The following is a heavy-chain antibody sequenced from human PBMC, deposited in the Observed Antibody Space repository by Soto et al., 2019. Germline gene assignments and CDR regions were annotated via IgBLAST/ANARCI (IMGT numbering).Heavy chain of an antibody. D-gene: IGHD6-19*01. Sequence: ALVKVSCKASGYTFTRYGISWVRQAPGQGLEWMGWISAYNGNTNYAQKLQGRVTMTTDTSTSTAYMELRSLRSDDTAVYYCARDWAVAAKGYYFDYWGQGTLVTVSS. CDR3: ARDWAVAAKGYYFDY. V-gene: IGHV1-18*04. J-gene: IGHJ4*02. CDR2: ISAYNGNT. CDR1: GYTFTRYG.